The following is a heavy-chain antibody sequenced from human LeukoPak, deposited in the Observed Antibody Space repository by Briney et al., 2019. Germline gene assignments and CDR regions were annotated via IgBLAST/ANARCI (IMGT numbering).Heavy chain of an antibody. Sequence: PGGSLRLSCAASGFTFNTYGMHWVRQAPGKGLEWVAFIRFDGSNEYYADSVKGRFTISRDNSKNTLYLQMNGLRAEDTAVYYCAKDSFPAGHNWNNYYFDYWGQGTLVTVSS. D-gene: IGHD1/OR15-1a*01. CDR1: GFTFNTYG. CDR3: AKDSFPAGHNWNNYYFDY. J-gene: IGHJ4*02. CDR2: IRFDGSNE. V-gene: IGHV3-30*02.